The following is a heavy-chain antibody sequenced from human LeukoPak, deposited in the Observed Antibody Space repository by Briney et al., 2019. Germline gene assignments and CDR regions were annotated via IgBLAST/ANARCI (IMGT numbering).Heavy chain of an antibody. CDR3: TREVEGYSYASGRFLHFDP. D-gene: IGHD3-10*01. CDR2: INHSGST. CDR1: GGSFSGYY. V-gene: IGHV4-34*01. J-gene: IGHJ5*02. Sequence: SETLSLTCAVYGGSFSGYYWSWIRQPPGKGLEWIGEINHSGSTNYNPSLKSRVTISVDTSKNQFSLRLSSVTAADTAVYYCTREVEGYSYASGRFLHFDPWGQGTLVTVSS.